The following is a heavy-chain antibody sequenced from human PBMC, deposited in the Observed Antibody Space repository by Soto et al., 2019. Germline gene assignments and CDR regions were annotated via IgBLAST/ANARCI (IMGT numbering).Heavy chain of an antibody. CDR3: ARDAPPEDY. Sequence: QVQLVQSGAEVKKPGASVKVSCKASGYTFTSYAISSGRQAPGQGIEWMGGISAYNGNTNYAQKLQGRVTMTTDTSTSKGYMELRSRRSDDTAVYYCARDAPPEDYWGQGTLVTVSS. CDR2: ISAYNGNT. V-gene: IGHV1-18*01. CDR1: GYTFTSYA. J-gene: IGHJ4*02.